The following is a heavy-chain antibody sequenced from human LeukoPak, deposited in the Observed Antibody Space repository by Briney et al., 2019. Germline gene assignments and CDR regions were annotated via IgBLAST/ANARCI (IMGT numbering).Heavy chain of an antibody. D-gene: IGHD5-12*01. J-gene: IGHJ2*01. CDR3: ARFPRVANRWYFDL. CDR1: GGSINNSSHY. V-gene: IGHV4-31*03. Sequence: SQTLSLTCSGSGGSINNSSHYWSWIRHHPEKGLEWIGYIFHSGHNLYSPSLKARLSISIDTSQNHFSLNLASVTAAATAVYYCARFPRVANRWYFDLWGRGSLVVVSS. CDR2: IFHSGHN.